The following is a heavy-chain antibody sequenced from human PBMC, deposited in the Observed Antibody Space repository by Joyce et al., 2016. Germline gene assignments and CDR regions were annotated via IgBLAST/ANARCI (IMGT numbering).Heavy chain of an antibody. CDR2: LDWDYDK. J-gene: IGHJ4*02. V-gene: IGHV2-70*15. D-gene: IGHD6-19*01. CDR3: ARASPTGYSSGWYFDY. CDR1: GFSLSTSGMC. Sequence: QVTLRESGPALVKPTQTLTLTCTFSGFSLSTSGMCVSWLRQPPGKALEWLARLDWDYDKYYSTSLKTRLTSSKDTSKNQVVLTMTNMDPVDTATYYCARASPTGYSSGWYFDYWGQGTLVTVSS.